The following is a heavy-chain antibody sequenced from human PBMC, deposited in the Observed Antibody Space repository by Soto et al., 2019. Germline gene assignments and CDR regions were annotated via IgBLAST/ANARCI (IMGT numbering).Heavy chain of an antibody. D-gene: IGHD2-21*01. V-gene: IGHV4-34*01. Sequence: SETLSLTCAVYGGSFSGYYWSWIRQPPGKGLEWIGEINHSGSTNYNPSLKSRVTISVDTSKNQFSLKLSSVTAADTAVYYCARMGADYQSLDPWGPGTLVNVSS. CDR1: GGSFSGYY. J-gene: IGHJ5*02. CDR2: INHSGST. CDR3: ARMGADYQSLDP.